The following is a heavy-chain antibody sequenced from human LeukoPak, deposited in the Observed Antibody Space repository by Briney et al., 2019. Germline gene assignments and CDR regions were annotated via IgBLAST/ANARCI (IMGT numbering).Heavy chain of an antibody. V-gene: IGHV4-59*01. D-gene: IGHD2-2*01. Sequence: AETLSLTCAVSDISISNYYWSWIRQPPGKGLEWIGYIHYSGSTIYNPSLKSRRTISIGASRNQISLKVRSVTDADTAVYYCARTTEDCSSTSCYQYWFDPWGQGTLVTVSS. CDR1: DISISNYY. CDR2: IHYSGST. CDR3: ARTTEDCSSTSCYQYWFDP. J-gene: IGHJ5*02.